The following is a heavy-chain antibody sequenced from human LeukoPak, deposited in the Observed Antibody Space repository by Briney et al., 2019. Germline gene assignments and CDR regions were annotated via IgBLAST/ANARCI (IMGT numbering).Heavy chain of an antibody. CDR2: IYHSGST. CDR3: ARGLAYCGGDCYTLNDY. V-gene: IGHV4-4*02. Sequence: SETLSLTCAVSGGSISSSNWWSWVRQPPGKGLEWIGEIYHSGSTNYNPSLKSRVTISVDKSKNQFSLKLSSVTAADTAVYYCARGLAYCGGDCYTLNDYWGQGTLVTVSS. D-gene: IGHD2-21*02. CDR1: GGSISSSNW. J-gene: IGHJ4*02.